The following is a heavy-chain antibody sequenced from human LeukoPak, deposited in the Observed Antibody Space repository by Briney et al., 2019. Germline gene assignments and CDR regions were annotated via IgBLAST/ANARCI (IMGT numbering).Heavy chain of an antibody. CDR2: IKQDGSEK. D-gene: IGHD7-27*01. Sequence: TGGSLRHSCAASGFTFSRYWMSWVRQAPGKGLEWVANIKQDGSEKYYVDSVEGRFTISRDNAKNSLYLQMNSLRAEDTAVYYCARDLAPWGSISNFDYWGQGTLVTVSS. V-gene: IGHV3-7*05. CDR1: GFTFSRYW. J-gene: IGHJ4*02. CDR3: ARDLAPWGSISNFDY.